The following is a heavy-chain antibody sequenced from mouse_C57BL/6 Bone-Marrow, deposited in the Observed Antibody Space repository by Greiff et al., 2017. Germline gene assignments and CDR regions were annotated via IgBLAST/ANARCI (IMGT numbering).Heavy chain of an antibody. D-gene: IGHD2-5*01. CDR1: GYTFTTYP. Sequence: VQGVESGAELVKPGASVKMSCTASGYTFTTYPIEWMKQNHGKSLEWIGNFHPYNDDTKYNEKFKGKATLTVEKSSNTVYLELSRLTTDDSAVYYCARGSNYGGYYFDDWGQGTTLTVSS. J-gene: IGHJ2*01. V-gene: IGHV1-47*01. CDR3: ARGSNYGGYYFDD. CDR2: FHPYNDDT.